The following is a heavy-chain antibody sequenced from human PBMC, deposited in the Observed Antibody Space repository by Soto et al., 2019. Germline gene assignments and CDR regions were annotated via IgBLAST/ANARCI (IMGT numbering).Heavy chain of an antibody. CDR3: ATDLIWTNY. V-gene: IGHV3-7*01. CDR2: INQDGSEK. J-gene: IGHJ4*01. Sequence: GGSLRLSCVVSQISFSSYWMTWVRQAPGKGLECVANINQDGSEKYYEDSVNGRFTISRDNTKNSLYLHMNSLRAEDTAVYYYATDLIWTNYWGNGTLVTVFS. CDR1: QISFSSYW. D-gene: IGHD2-8*01.